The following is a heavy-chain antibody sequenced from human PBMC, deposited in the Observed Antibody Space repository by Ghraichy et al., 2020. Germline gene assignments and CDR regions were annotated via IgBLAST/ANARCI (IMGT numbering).Heavy chain of an antibody. CDR1: GYTFSNYY. CDR3: AISAGDY. D-gene: IGHD6-13*01. J-gene: IGHJ4*02. CDR2: INPSDGDT. V-gene: IGHV1-46*01. Sequence: ASVKLSCKASGYTFSNYYIHWVRQAPGQGLEWMGIINPSDGDTGYAQKFQGRLTVNMDSSTTTVHMDLSGLRSDDTAVYYCAISAGDYWGQGTLITVSS.